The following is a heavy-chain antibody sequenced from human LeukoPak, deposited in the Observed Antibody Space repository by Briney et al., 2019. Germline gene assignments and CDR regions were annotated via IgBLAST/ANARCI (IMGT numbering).Heavy chain of an antibody. CDR2: IIPIFGTT. Sequence: GSSVKVSCKASGATFSYYAISWVRQAPGQGLEWVGGIIPIFGTTNYAQKFQGRVTITADESTSTGYMELSSLRSEDTAVYFCAGEYCTNGVCSTGPEYWGQGTLVTVSS. CDR3: AGEYCTNGVCSTGPEY. CDR1: GATFSYYA. D-gene: IGHD2-8*01. V-gene: IGHV1-69*01. J-gene: IGHJ4*02.